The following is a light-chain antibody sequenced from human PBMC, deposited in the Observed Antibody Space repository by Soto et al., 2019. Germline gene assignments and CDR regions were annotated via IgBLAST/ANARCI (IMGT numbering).Light chain of an antibody. Sequence: QSALTQPASVSGSRGQSITISCTGTSSDVGGYDYVSWYQQHPGKAPKLLIHNVSNRPSGVSNRFSGSKSGNTASLTVSGLQAEDEADYYCSSFTRTTTVVFGGGTK. CDR2: NVS. J-gene: IGLJ2*01. CDR3: SSFTRTTTVV. CDR1: SSDVGGYDY. V-gene: IGLV2-14*03.